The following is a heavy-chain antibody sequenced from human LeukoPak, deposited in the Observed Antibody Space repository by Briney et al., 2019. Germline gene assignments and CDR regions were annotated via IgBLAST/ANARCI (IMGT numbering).Heavy chain of an antibody. J-gene: IGHJ3*02. Sequence: PSETLSLTCTGSGGSISSSSYYWGWIRQPPGKGLEWIGSIYYSGSTYYNPSLKSRVTISVDTSKNQFSLKLSSVTAVDTAVYYCARQIRGAATSHDALEIWGEGTMVTVSS. CDR1: GGSISSSSYY. D-gene: IGHD2-15*01. CDR3: ARQIRGAATSHDALEI. V-gene: IGHV4-39*01. CDR2: IYYSGST.